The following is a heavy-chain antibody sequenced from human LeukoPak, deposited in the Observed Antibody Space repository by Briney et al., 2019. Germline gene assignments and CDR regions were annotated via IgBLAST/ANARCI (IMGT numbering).Heavy chain of an antibody. D-gene: IGHD3-9*01. V-gene: IGHV3-48*04. J-gene: IGHJ6*02. CDR2: ISSSSSTI. CDR1: GFTFSSYS. Sequence: HTGGSLRLSCAASGFTFSSYSMNWVRQAPGKGLEWVSYISSSSSTIYYADSVKGRFTISRDNAKNSLYLQMNSLRAEDTAVYYCARRSYDILTYDPAYYYGMDVWGQGTTVTVSS. CDR3: ARRSYDILTYDPAYYYGMDV.